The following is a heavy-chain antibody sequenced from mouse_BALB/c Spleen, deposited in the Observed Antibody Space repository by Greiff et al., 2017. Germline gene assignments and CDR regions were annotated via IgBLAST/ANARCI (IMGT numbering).Heavy chain of an antibody. V-gene: IGHV10-1*02. Sequence: GGGLVQPKGSLKLSCAASGFTFNTYAMNWVRQAPGKGLEWVARIRSKSNNYATYYADSVKDRFTISRDDSQSMLYLQMNNLKTEDTAMYYCVRPEAYYGNFAYWGQGTLVTVSA. CDR3: VRPEAYYGNFAY. CDR2: IRSKSNNYAT. J-gene: IGHJ3*01. D-gene: IGHD2-10*01. CDR1: GFTFNTYA.